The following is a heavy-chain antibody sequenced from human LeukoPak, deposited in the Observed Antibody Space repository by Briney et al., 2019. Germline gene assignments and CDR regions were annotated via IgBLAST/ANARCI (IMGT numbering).Heavy chain of an antibody. Sequence: GGSLRLSCAASGFTFSSYEMNWVRRAPGKGLEWVSYISSSGSTIYYTDSVKGRFTISRDNAKNSLYLQMNSLRAEDTAVYYCARDWGDGGEGYWGQGTLVTVSS. CDR3: ARDWGDGGEGY. CDR1: GFTFSSYE. V-gene: IGHV3-48*03. CDR2: ISSSGSTI. J-gene: IGHJ4*02. D-gene: IGHD5-24*01.